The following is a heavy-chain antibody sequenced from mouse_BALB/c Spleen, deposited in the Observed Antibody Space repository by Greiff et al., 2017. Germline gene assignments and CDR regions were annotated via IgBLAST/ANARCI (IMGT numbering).Heavy chain of an antibody. CDR1: GFAFSSYD. Sequence: EVQLVESGGGLVKPGGSLKLSCAASGFAFSSYDMSWVRQTPEKRLEWVAYISSGGGSTYYPDTVKGRFTISRDNAKNTLYLQMSSLKSEDTAMYYCARHGATDWDFDVWGAGTTVTVSS. J-gene: IGHJ1*01. D-gene: IGHD3-1*01. CDR2: ISSGGGST. V-gene: IGHV5-12-1*01. CDR3: ARHGATDWDFDV.